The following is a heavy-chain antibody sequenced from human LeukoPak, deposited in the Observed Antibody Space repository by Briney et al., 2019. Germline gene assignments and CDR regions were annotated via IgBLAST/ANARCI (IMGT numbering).Heavy chain of an antibody. Sequence: GSLRLSCAASGFTFSSYGMHWVRQAPGKGLEWVAVISYDGSNKYYADSVKGRFTISRDNSKNTLYLQMNSLRAEDTAVYYCAKDRRYFDWLSDFDYWGQGTLVTVSS. D-gene: IGHD3-9*01. V-gene: IGHV3-30*18. CDR2: ISYDGSNK. CDR1: GFTFSSYG. J-gene: IGHJ4*02. CDR3: AKDRRYFDWLSDFDY.